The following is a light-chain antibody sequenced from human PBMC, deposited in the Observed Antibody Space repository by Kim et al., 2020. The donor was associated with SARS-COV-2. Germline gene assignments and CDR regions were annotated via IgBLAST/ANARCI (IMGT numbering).Light chain of an antibody. V-gene: IGKV3-15*01. CDR3: QQYSKWPPT. J-gene: IGKJ1*01. Sequence: EIVMTQSPATLSVSPGERATLSCRASQSVSSNLAWYQLKPGQAPRLLISGASTRATDIPARFSASGSGTEFTLAISSLQSEDFAIYYCQQYSKWPPTFGQGTKVDIK. CDR1: QSVSSN. CDR2: GAS.